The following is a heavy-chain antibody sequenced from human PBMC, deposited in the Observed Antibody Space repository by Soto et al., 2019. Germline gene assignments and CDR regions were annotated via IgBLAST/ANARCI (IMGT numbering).Heavy chain of an antibody. Sequence: QVQLVQSGAEVKKPGSSVKISCKASGHTFSSYTISWVRQAPGQGLEWMGRIIPILGIANYAQKIQGTVTIAADKSTSTAYMELSSPRSEDTAVYYGARAVVAATYNWLDPSGPGTLVTVSS. CDR1: GHTFSSYT. CDR3: ARAVVAATYNWLDP. D-gene: IGHD2-15*01. CDR2: IIPILGIA. V-gene: IGHV1-69*02. J-gene: IGHJ5*02.